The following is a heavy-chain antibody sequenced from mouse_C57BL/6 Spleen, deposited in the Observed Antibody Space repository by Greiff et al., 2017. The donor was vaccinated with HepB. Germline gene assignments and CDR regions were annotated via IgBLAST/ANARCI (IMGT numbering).Heavy chain of an antibody. CDR1: GYTFTSYW. CDR2: IYPSDSET. CDR3: AREGDSSGRAAY. J-gene: IGHJ3*01. Sequence: QVQLQQPGAELVRPGSSVKLSCKASGYTFTSYWMDWVKQRPGQGLEWIGNIYPSDSETHYNQKFKDKATLTVDKSSSTAYMQLSSLTSEDSAVYCCAREGDSSGRAAYWGQGTLVTVSA. D-gene: IGHD3-2*02. V-gene: IGHV1-61*01.